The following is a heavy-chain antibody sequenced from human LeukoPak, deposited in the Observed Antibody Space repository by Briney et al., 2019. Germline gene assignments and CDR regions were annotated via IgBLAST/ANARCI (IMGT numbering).Heavy chain of an antibody. CDR3: ARGSKGYSYVFHY. Sequence: ASVKVSCKASGYTFTGYYMHWVRQAPGQGLEWMGRINPNSGGTNYAQKFQGRVTMTRDTSISTAYMELSRLRSDDTAVYYCARGSKGYSYVFHYWGQGTLVTVSS. J-gene: IGHJ4*02. V-gene: IGHV1-2*06. CDR2: INPNSGGT. D-gene: IGHD5-18*01. CDR1: GYTFTGYY.